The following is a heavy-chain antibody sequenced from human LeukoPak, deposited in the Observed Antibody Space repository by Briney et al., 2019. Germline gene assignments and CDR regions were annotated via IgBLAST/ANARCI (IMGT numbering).Heavy chain of an antibody. D-gene: IGHD4-17*01. CDR2: ISYDGSNK. CDR3: ANLYGDSDY. J-gene: IGHJ4*02. Sequence: PGGSLRLSCAASGFTFSSYAMHWVRQAPGKGLEWVAVISYDGSNKYYADSVKGRFTISRDNSKNTPYLQMNSLRAEDTAVYYCANLYGDSDYWGQGTLVTVSS. V-gene: IGHV3-30*04. CDR1: GFTFSSYA.